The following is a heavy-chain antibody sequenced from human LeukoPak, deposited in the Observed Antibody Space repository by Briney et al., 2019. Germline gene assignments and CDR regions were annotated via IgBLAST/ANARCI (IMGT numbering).Heavy chain of an antibody. D-gene: IGHD1-14*01. CDR3: ARQPAGTAAFDI. Sequence: PSETLSLTCTVSGGSITGYYWSWIRQPPGKGLEWIAYVRDNGERYYNQSLKSRVTISVDTRNNQISLRLNFVTAADTAIYYCARQPAGTAAFDIWGLGTMVTASS. CDR1: GGSITGYY. CDR2: VRDNGER. J-gene: IGHJ3*02. V-gene: IGHV4-59*08.